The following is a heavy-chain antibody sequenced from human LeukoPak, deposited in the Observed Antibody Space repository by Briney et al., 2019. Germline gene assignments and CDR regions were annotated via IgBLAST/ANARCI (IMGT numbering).Heavy chain of an antibody. CDR1: SYSISSGSY. J-gene: IGHJ4*02. Sequence: SETLSLTCAVSSYSISSGSYWGWIRQSPGKGLEWVGSIFHSGNSFYNPSLKSRLTMSVNTSKNQFSLKLTSVTAAGTALYYCARVTYVDDMLYQYFDYWGQGSLVTVSS. D-gene: IGHD4-17*01. CDR2: IFHSGNS. CDR3: ARVTYVDDMLYQYFDY. V-gene: IGHV4-38-2*01.